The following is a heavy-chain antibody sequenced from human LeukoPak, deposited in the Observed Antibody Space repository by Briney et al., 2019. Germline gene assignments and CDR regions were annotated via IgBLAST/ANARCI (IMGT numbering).Heavy chain of an antibody. Sequence: GGSLRLSCAASGFIFSTYSMNWVCQAPGKGLEWVSYISSSSSNILYADSVKGRFTISRDNAKNSLYLQMNSLRDEDTAVYYCARRAGGDYLFFSFGDYGMDVWGQGTTVTVSS. J-gene: IGHJ6*02. CDR3: ARRAGGDYLFFSFGDYGMDV. CDR1: GFIFSTYS. CDR2: ISSSSSNI. V-gene: IGHV3-48*02. D-gene: IGHD4-17*01.